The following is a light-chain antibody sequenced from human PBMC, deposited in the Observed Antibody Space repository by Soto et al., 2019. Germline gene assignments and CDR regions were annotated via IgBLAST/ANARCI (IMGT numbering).Light chain of an antibody. CDR3: CSYAGRYV. V-gene: IGLV2-23*02. J-gene: IGLJ1*01. CDR1: RSDVGSYNL. Sequence: QSALTQPASVSGSPGQSITISCTGTRSDVGSYNLVSWYQQHPGKAPKLMIYEVSKRPSGVSNRFSGSKSGNTASLTISGLQAEDEADYYCCSYAGRYVFGTGTKLTVL. CDR2: EVS.